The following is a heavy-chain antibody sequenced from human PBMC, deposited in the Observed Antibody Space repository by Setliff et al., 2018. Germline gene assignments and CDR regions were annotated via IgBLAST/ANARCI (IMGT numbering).Heavy chain of an antibody. CDR2: VYNSGTT. J-gene: IGHJ5*02. CDR3: AKESLAINTRWFDP. D-gene: IGHD3-3*02. Sequence: SSETLSLTCTVSGDSISGGDYYWTWIRQPAGKRLEWIGRVYNSGTTYNAFFASRVTMSIDTSKNQFSLNLNSVTAADTALYYCAKESLAINTRWFDPWGQGIPVTVSS. CDR1: GDSISGGDYY. V-gene: IGHV4-61*02.